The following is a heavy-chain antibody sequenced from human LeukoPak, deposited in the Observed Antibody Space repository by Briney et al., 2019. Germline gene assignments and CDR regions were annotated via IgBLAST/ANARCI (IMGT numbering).Heavy chain of an antibody. CDR2: IYYSGST. D-gene: IGHD4-23*01. Sequence: PSETLSLTCTVSGGSISSGDYYWSWIRQPPGKGLEWIVYIYYSGSTYYNPSLKSRVTISVDTSKNQFSLKLSSVTAADTAVYYCARDLVRWYSYYMDVWGKGTTVTVSS. CDR1: GGSISSGDYY. J-gene: IGHJ6*03. V-gene: IGHV4-30-4*08. CDR3: ARDLVRWYSYYMDV.